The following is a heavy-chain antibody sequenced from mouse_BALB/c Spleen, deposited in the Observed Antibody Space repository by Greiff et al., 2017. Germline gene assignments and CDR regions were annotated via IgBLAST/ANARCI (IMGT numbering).Heavy chain of an antibody. CDR2: ISDGGSYT. D-gene: IGHD1-1*01. CDR1: GFTFSDYY. CDR3: ARAHYGYLDD. Sequence: EVKLVESGGGLVKPGGSLKLSCAASGFTFSDYYMYWVRQTPEKRLEWVATISDGGSYTYYPDSVKGRFTISRDNAKNNLYLQMSSLKSEDTAMYYCARAHYGYLDDWGQGTTRTVSS. J-gene: IGHJ2*01. V-gene: IGHV5-4*02.